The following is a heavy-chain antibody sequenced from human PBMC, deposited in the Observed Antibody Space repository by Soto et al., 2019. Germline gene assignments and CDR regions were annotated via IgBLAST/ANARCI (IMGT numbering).Heavy chain of an antibody. V-gene: IGHV4-39*01. CDR2: IYYTGST. CDR1: GGSISSSGYY. CDR3: ARQNRGIPAAGNFDF. J-gene: IGHJ4*02. Sequence: SETLSLTCTVSGGSISSSGYYWGWIRQPPGKGLEWIGSIYYTGSTYYNPSLKSRVTISVDTSKNQFSLKLSSVTAADTAVYYCARQNRGIPAAGNFDFWGQGTLVTVSS. D-gene: IGHD6-13*01.